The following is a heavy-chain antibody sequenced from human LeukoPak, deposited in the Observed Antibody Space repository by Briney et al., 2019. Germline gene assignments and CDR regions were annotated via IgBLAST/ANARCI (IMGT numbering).Heavy chain of an antibody. Sequence: SETLSLTCAVYGGSFSGYYWSWIRQPPGKGLEWIGEINHRGSTNYNPSLKSRVTMSVDTSKNQFSLKLSSVTAADTAVYYCARATVDSSGYYYVFHFDYWGQGTLVTVSS. CDR3: ARATVDSSGYYYVFHFDY. CDR1: GGSFSGYY. J-gene: IGHJ4*02. V-gene: IGHV4-34*01. D-gene: IGHD3-22*01. CDR2: INHRGST.